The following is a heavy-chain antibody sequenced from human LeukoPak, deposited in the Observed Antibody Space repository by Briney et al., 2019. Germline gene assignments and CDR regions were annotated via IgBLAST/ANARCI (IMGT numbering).Heavy chain of an antibody. Sequence: PGGSLRLSCAASGFTFSSYWMSWVRQAPGKGLEWVANINKDGSEKYYVDSVKGRFTISRDNAKNSLYLQMNSLRAEDTAVYYCAREGSDWNYYYYMDVWGKGTTVTISS. CDR2: INKDGSEK. D-gene: IGHD6-19*01. CDR3: AREGSDWNYYYYMDV. J-gene: IGHJ6*03. V-gene: IGHV3-7*01. CDR1: GFTFSSYW.